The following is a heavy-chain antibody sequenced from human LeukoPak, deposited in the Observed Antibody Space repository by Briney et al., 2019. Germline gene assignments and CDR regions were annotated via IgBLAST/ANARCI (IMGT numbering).Heavy chain of an antibody. J-gene: IGHJ4*02. Sequence: SETLSLTCSVSGASINSRAYSWGWFRQSPEKGLEWIGSIEFSGNTYYNPSVQSRVAISLDTSSNQFSLNLTSVTAADTAAYFCARPDGWGLDFDSWGQGTLVVVSS. CDR1: GASINSRAYS. CDR3: ARPDGWGLDFDS. D-gene: IGHD1-26*01. CDR2: IEFSGNT. V-gene: IGHV4-39*01.